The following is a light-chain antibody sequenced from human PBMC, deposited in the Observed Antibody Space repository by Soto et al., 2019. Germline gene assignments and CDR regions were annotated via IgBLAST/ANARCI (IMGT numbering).Light chain of an antibody. CDR3: CSYAGSSTSV. Sequence: QSALTQPASVSGSPGQWITISCTGTSSDVGSYNLVSWYQQHPGKAPKLLIYEVSKRPSGVSNHFSGSKSGNTASLTISGLQAEDEAVYYCCSYAGSSTSVFGTGTQLTVL. CDR2: EVS. CDR1: SSDVGSYNL. J-gene: IGLJ1*01. V-gene: IGLV2-23*02.